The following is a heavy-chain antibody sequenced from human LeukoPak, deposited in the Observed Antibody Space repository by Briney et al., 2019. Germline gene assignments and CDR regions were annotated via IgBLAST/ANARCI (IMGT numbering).Heavy chain of an antibody. Sequence: SETLSLTCAVSGYSVSSGFFWGWIRQPPGKGLEWIATIYHNGITHYNPSLKSLDTISVDTSKNQFSLKMSSVTAADTAVYYCTRGVALSDHGIIDSWGQGTLATVSS. CDR2: IYHNGIT. J-gene: IGHJ4*02. CDR1: GYSVSSGFF. CDR3: TRGVALSDHGIIDS. D-gene: IGHD1-1*01. V-gene: IGHV4-38-2*01.